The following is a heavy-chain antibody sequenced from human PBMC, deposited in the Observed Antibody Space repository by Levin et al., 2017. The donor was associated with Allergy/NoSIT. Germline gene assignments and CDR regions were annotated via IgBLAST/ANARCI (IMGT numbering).Heavy chain of an antibody. CDR3: ARVRYYYGSGSGYFDY. Sequence: LSLTCAASGFTFSDYYMSWIRQAPGKGLEWVSYISSSGSTIYYADSVKGRFTISRDNAKNSLYLQMNSLRAEDTAVYYCARVRYYYGSGSGYFDYWGQGTLVTVSS. CDR1: GFTFSDYY. CDR2: ISSSGSTI. D-gene: IGHD3-10*01. V-gene: IGHV3-11*01. J-gene: IGHJ4*02.